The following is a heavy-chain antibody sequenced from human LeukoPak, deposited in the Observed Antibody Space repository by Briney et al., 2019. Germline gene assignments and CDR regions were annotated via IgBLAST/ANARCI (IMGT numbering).Heavy chain of an antibody. CDR3: TTESSSWSYYFDY. J-gene: IGHJ4*02. CDR2: IKSKTDGGTT. Sequence: PGGSLRLSCAASGFTFSNAWMSWVRQAPGKGLEWVGRIKSKTDGGTTDYAAPVKGRFTISRDDSKNTLYLQMNSLKTEDTAVYYCTTESSSWSYYFDYWGQGTLVTVSS. CDR1: GFTFSNAW. D-gene: IGHD6-13*01. V-gene: IGHV3-15*01.